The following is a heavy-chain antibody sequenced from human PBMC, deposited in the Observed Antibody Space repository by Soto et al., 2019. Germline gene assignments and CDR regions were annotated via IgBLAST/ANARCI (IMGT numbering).Heavy chain of an antibody. J-gene: IGHJ6*02. CDR3: STSVYCSTTRCYDYYGLDV. V-gene: IGHV1-69*01. D-gene: IGHD2-2*01. CDR1: GGTFSSHS. Sequence: QVQLVQSGAEVKKPGSSVKVSCKVSGGTFSSHSINWVRQAPGLGPEWMGGIIPIFGTENYAQKFQGRVTITADEYTSTAYMELSSLTSEDTALYYCSTSVYCSTTRCYDYYGLDVWGQGTTVIVSS. CDR2: IIPIFGTE.